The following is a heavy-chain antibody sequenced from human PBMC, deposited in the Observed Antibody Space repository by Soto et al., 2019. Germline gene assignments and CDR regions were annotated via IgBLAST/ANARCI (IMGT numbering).Heavy chain of an antibody. J-gene: IGHJ4*02. CDR1: GITFSSHA. D-gene: IGHD3-22*01. Sequence: EVQLLQSGGGVVQPGGSLRLSCAASGITFSSHAMNWVRQAPGGGLEWVSSLSGSGASTYYADSVKGRFTISRDNSRNTLHLPMHGLRSGDTAIYYCVKDQHYGSSAYYGTRFAHWGQVDLVLFSA. V-gene: IGHV3-23*01. CDR3: VKDQHYGSSAYYGTRFAH. CDR2: LSGSGAST.